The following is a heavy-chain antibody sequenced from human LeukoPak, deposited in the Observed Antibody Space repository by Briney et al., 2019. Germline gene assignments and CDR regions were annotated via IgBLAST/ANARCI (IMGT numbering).Heavy chain of an antibody. CDR1: GFTFSSYA. Sequence: GGSLRLSCAASGFTFSSYAMSWVRQAPGKGLEWVSAISGSGGTTYYADSVKGRFTISRDNSKNTLYLQMNSLRTEDTAVYYCAKVGPRYCSGGSCSPPSWFDPWGQGTLVTVSS. V-gene: IGHV3-23*01. J-gene: IGHJ5*02. CDR3: AKVGPRYCSGGSCSPPSWFDP. CDR2: ISGSGGTT. D-gene: IGHD2-15*01.